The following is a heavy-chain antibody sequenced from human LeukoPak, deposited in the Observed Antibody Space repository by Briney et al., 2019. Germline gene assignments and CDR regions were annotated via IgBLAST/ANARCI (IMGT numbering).Heavy chain of an antibody. D-gene: IGHD3-10*01. Sequence: SETLSLTCTVSGGSISSTSYYWGRIRQPPGKGLEWIGNIYYSGSTDYSPSLKSRVTISVDTSKNQFSLRLSSVTAADTAVYYCARMDMVRGVIFDYWGQGTLVTVSS. CDR2: IYYSGST. CDR3: ARMDMVRGVIFDY. CDR1: GGSISSTSYY. J-gene: IGHJ4*02. V-gene: IGHV4-39*01.